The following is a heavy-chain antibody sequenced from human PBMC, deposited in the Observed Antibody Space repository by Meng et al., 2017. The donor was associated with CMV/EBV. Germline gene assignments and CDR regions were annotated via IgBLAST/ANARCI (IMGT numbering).Heavy chain of an antibody. CDR2: ISYDGSNK. J-gene: IGHJ4*02. CDR1: GFTFSSYG. V-gene: IGHV3-30*18. Sequence: GFTFSSYGRHWVRQAPGKGLEWVAVISYDGSNKYYADSVKGRFTISRDNSKNTLYLQMNSLRAEDTAVYYCAKDNVERAVAGNFDYWGQGTLVTVSS. D-gene: IGHD6-19*01. CDR3: AKDNVERAVAGNFDY.